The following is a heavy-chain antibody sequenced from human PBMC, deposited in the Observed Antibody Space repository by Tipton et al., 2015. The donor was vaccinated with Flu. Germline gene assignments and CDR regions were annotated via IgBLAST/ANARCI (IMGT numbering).Heavy chain of an antibody. Sequence: SLRLSCAASGFTFSSYWMSWVRQAPGKGLEWVANIKQDGSEKYYVDSVKGRFTISRDNAKNSLYLQMNSLRAEDTALYYCAKDRGYGDYPDAFDIWGQGTMVTVSS. J-gene: IGHJ3*02. V-gene: IGHV3-7*03. CDR1: GFTFSSYW. D-gene: IGHD4-17*01. CDR2: IKQDGSEK. CDR3: AKDRGYGDYPDAFDI.